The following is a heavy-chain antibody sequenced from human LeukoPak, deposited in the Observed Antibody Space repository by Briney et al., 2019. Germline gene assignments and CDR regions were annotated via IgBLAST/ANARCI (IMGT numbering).Heavy chain of an antibody. Sequence: PGGTLRLSCAASGFTFSSYSMNWVRQALGKGLEWVSYISSSSSTIYYADSVKGRFTISRDNAKNSLYLQMNSLRAEDTAVCYCARDLGIAAVFDYWGQGTLVTVSS. J-gene: IGHJ4*02. D-gene: IGHD6-13*01. CDR3: ARDLGIAAVFDY. V-gene: IGHV3-48*01. CDR1: GFTFSSYS. CDR2: ISSSSSTI.